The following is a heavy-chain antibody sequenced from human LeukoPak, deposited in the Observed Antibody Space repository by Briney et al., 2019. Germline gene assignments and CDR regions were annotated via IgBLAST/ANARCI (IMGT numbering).Heavy chain of an antibody. D-gene: IGHD3-3*01. J-gene: IGHJ4*02. CDR3: ARGISLGVGALIYFDY. CDR2: MHPDSGGT. V-gene: IGHV1-2*02. CDR1: GYAFTAYY. Sequence: ASVKVSCKASGYAFTAYYIHWVRQAPGQGLEWMGWMHPDSGGTHYEEKFKGRVTMTWDTSIKTVYMELDRLTSDDTGVYYCARGISLGVGALIYFDYWGQGTLVTVSS.